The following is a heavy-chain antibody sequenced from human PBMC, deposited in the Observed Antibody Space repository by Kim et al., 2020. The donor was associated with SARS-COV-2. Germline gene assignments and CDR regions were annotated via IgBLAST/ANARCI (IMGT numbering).Heavy chain of an antibody. V-gene: IGHV3-66*01. D-gene: IGHD3-22*01. CDR3: AREQPNNYDSSVGTFDI. CDR2: IYRGGST. Sequence: GGSLRLSCEVSAFTVSSNYMSWVRQASGKGLEWISVIYRGGSTYTADSVKGRFIISRDISKNTVYLQMNSLRVEDTAMYFCAREQPNNYDSSVGTFDIWG. CDR1: AFTVSSNY. J-gene: IGHJ3*02.